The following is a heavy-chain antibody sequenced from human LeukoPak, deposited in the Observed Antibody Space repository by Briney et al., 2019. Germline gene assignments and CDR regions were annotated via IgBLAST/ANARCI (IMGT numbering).Heavy chain of an antibody. CDR3: AKDRDYGDYPSAYYYYMDV. CDR1: GFTFSTYG. Sequence: GGSLRLSCAASGFTFSTYGIHWVRQAPGEGLEGVAFIWYDGTNKWYADSVKGRFTISRDNSKNMLYLQMNSLRAEDTAVYHCAKDRDYGDYPSAYYYYMDVWGKGTTVTVSS. V-gene: IGHV3-30*02. CDR2: IWYDGTNK. D-gene: IGHD4-17*01. J-gene: IGHJ6*03.